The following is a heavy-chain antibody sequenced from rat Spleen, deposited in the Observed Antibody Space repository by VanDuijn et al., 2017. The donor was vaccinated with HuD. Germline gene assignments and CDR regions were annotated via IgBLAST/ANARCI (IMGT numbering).Heavy chain of an antibody. V-gene: IGHV5-17*01. CDR1: GFTFSDYA. J-gene: IGHJ2*01. CDR2: IIYDGTST. Sequence: EVQLVESGGGLVQPGKSLKFSCAASGFTFSDYAMAWVRQAPRKGLEWAATIIYDGTSTYYRDSVKGRFTISRDNAKSTLYLQMNSLRSEDTSTYYCTRHDGKYGGYSDYFDYWGQGVMVTVSS. CDR3: TRHDGKYGGYSDYFDY. D-gene: IGHD1-11*01.